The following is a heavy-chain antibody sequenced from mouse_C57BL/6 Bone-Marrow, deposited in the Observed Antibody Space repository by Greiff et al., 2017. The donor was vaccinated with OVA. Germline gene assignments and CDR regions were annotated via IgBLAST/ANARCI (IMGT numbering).Heavy chain of an antibody. V-gene: IGHV5-12*01. D-gene: IGHD1-1*01. J-gene: IGHJ4*01. Sequence: DVQLVESGGGLVQPGGSLKLSCAASGFTFSDYYMYWVRQTPEKRLEWVAYISNGGGSTYYSDTVKGRFTISRDNAKNTLYLQMSRLKSEDTAMYYCARHMALFSYYSIDYWGQGTSVTVSS. CDR1: GFTFSDYY. CDR2: ISNGGGST. CDR3: ARHMALFSYYSIDY.